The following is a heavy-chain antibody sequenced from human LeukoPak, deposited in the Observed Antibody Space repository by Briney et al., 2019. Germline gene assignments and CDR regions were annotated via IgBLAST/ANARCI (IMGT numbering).Heavy chain of an antibody. J-gene: IGHJ4*02. CDR1: GFTFSSYW. CDR2: IKQDGGEK. V-gene: IGHV3-7*01. CDR3: ARGVLAPYCSSTSCATATLDY. Sequence: PGGSLRLSCEASGFTFSSYWMSWVRQAPGQGLEWVANIKQDGGEKYYVDSVKGRFTISRDNAKNSLYLQMNSLRAEDTAVYYCARGVLAPYCSSTSCATATLDYWGQGTLVTVSS. D-gene: IGHD2-2*01.